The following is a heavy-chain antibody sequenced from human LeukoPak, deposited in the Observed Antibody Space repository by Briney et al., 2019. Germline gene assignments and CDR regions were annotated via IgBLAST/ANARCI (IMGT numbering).Heavy chain of an antibody. V-gene: IGHV1-2*02. Sequence: ASVKVSCKASGYTFTGYYMHWVRQAPGQGLEWMGWINPNSGGTNYAQKFQGRVTMTRDTSISTAYMELSRLRSDDTAVYYCARSYCSGGSCYPNDPWGQGTLVTVSS. D-gene: IGHD2-15*01. J-gene: IGHJ5*02. CDR1: GYTFTGYY. CDR3: ARSYCSGGSCYPNDP. CDR2: INPNSGGT.